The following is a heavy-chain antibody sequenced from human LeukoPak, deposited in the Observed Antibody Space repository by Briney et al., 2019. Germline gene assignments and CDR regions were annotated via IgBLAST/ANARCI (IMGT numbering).Heavy chain of an antibody. CDR2: ISGSGGST. CDR3: AKDVVPAANKNYYFDY. Sequence: PGGTLRLSCAASGFTFSSYGMSWVRQAPGKGLEWVSAISGSGGSTYHADSVKGRFTISRDNSKNTLYLQMNSLRAEDTAVYYCAKDVVPAANKNYYFDYWGQGTLVTVSS. V-gene: IGHV3-23*01. D-gene: IGHD2-2*01. CDR1: GFTFSSYG. J-gene: IGHJ4*02.